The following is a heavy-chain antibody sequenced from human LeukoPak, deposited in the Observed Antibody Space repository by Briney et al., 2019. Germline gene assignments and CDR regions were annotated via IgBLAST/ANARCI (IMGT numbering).Heavy chain of an antibody. J-gene: IGHJ4*02. CDR2: IRSKANSYAT. V-gene: IGHV3-73*01. CDR3: TRGVTIFSNY. CDR1: GFTFSGSA. D-gene: IGHD3-9*01. Sequence: GGSLRLSCAASGFTFSGSAMHWVRQPPGKGLEWVGRIRSKANSYATAYAASVKGRFTISRDDSKNTAYLQMNSLKTEDTAVYYCTRGVTIFSNYWGQGTLVTVSS.